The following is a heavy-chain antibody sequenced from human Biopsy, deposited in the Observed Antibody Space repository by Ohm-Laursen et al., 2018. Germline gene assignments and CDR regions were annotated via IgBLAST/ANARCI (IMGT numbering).Heavy chain of an antibody. CDR2: ITTDSGRI. Sequence: SLRLSCAATGFTLSDGMIWVRQAPGRGLEWVSSITTDSGRIFYADSVRGRFTISRDNSKNTLYLQMNSLRAEDTAEYYCARHLRYNDYWGQGTLVTVSS. CDR3: ARHLRYNDY. V-gene: IGHV3-23*01. D-gene: IGHD3-9*01. CDR1: GFTLSDG. J-gene: IGHJ4*02.